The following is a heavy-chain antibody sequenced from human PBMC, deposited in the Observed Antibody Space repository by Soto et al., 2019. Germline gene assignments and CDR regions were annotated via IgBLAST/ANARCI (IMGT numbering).Heavy chain of an antibody. CDR1: GYTFSDFD. CDR2: TNAKSGDT. CDR3: ARGNPFNYAGFDV. V-gene: IGHV1-8*01. D-gene: IGHD3-16*01. Sequence: AHLEQSGAEVKRPGASVKVSCKASGYTFSDFDINWLRQASGQGPEWGGRTNAKSGDTFFAQRFQGKFNMTWDTSLSTAYMEVGSLTSDDTAMYYCARGNPFNYAGFDVWGQGTTVAVSS. J-gene: IGHJ6*02.